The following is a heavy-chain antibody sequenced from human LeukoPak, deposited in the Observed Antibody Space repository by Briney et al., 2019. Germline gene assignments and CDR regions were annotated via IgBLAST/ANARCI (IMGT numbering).Heavy chain of an antibody. V-gene: IGHV3-53*01. D-gene: IGHD1-1*01. CDR3: ARDQGPVRTAYYYNGMDV. J-gene: IGHJ6*02. Sequence: GGSLRLSCAASGFTVSSNHMSWVRQAPGKGLEWVSLIYSGGSIYYADSVKGRFTISRDNAKNSLYLQMNSLRAEDTAVYYCARDQGPVRTAYYYNGMDVWGQGTTVTVSS. CDR2: IYSGGSI. CDR1: GFTVSSNH.